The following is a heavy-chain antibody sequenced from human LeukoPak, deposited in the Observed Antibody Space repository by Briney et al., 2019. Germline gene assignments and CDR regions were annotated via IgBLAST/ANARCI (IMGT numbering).Heavy chain of an antibody. V-gene: IGHV3-11*03. CDR1: GFTFSDYY. CDR3: ASYKLLGYYFYGMDV. CDR2: ISSSSSYT. D-gene: IGHD1-1*01. Sequence: GGSLRLSCAASGFTFSDYYMSWIRQAPGKGLEWVSYISSSSSYTNYADSVKGRFTISRDNAKNSLYLQMNSLRAEDTAVYYCASYKLLGYYFYGMDVWGQGTTVTVSS. J-gene: IGHJ6*02.